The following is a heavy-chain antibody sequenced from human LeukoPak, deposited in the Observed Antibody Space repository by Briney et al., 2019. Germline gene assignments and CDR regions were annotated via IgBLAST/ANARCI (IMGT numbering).Heavy chain of an antibody. Sequence: GASVKVSCKTSGYTFTGYYIHWVRQAPGQGLEWMGWINPNNGGTNYAQHFQGRVTLTRDTSISTAYMELSSLRSDDTAVYYCARYTNSGGDYWGQGTLVTASS. J-gene: IGHJ4*02. CDR1: GYTFTGYY. V-gene: IGHV1-2*02. D-gene: IGHD2-2*02. CDR3: ARYTNSGGDY. CDR2: INPNNGGT.